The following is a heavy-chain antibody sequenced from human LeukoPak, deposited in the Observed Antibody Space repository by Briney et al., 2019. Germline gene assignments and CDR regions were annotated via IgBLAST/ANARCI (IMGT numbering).Heavy chain of an antibody. CDR1: GGTFSSYA. D-gene: IGHD5-18*01. CDR2: IIPVLGTT. CDR3: ARGRRPGNSFCSDY. V-gene: IGHV1-69*05. J-gene: IGHJ4*02. Sequence: SVKVSCKASGGTFSSYAISWVRQAPGQGLEWVGVIIPVLGTTNYAQKFQGRVTMTTDESTSTAYMELSSLRSDDTAVYHCARGRRPGNSFCSDYWGQGTLVTVSS.